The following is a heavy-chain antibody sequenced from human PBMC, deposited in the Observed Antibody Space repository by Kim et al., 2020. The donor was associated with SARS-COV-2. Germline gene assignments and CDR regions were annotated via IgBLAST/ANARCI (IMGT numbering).Heavy chain of an antibody. D-gene: IGHD5-18*01. J-gene: IGHJ4*02. CDR2: ISYDGSNK. CDR3: ARVPGDTAIGSFDY. V-gene: IGHV3-30*04. CDR1: GFTFSSYA. Sequence: GGSLRLSCAASGFTFSSYAMHWVRQAPGKGLEWVAVISYDGSNKYYADSVKGRFTISRDNSKNTLYLQMNSLRAEDTAVYYCARVPGDTAIGSFDYWGQGTLVTVSS.